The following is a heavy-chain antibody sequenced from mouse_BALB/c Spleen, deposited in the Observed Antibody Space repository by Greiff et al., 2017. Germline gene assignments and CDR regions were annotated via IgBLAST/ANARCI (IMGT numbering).Heavy chain of an antibody. D-gene: IGHD1-1*01. CDR2: IWAGGST. J-gene: IGHJ4*01. Sequence: VKLMESGPGLVAPSQSLSITCTVSGFSLTSYGVHWVRQPPGKGLEWLGVIWAGGSTNYNSALMSRLSISKDNSKSQVFLKMNSLQTDDTAMYYCARDRGDLTGDAMDYWGQGTSVTVSS. CDR3: ARDRGDLTGDAMDY. V-gene: IGHV2-9*02. CDR1: GFSLTSYG.